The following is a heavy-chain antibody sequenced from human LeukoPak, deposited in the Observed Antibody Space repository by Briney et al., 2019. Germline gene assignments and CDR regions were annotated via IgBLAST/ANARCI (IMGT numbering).Heavy chain of an antibody. D-gene: IGHD3-22*01. V-gene: IGHV4-59*12. CDR2: IYYSGST. Sequence: SETLSLTCTVSGGSISSYYWSWIRQPPGKGLEWIGYIYYSGSTNYNPSLKSRVTISVDTSKNQFSLKLSSVTAADTAVYYCARGGYYYDSSGFTTLVDYRGQGTLVTVSS. CDR3: ARGGYYYDSSGFTTLVDY. CDR1: GGSISSYY. J-gene: IGHJ4*02.